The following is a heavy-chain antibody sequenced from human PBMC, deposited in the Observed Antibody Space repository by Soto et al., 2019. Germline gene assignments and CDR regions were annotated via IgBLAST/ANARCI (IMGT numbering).Heavy chain of an antibody. V-gene: IGHV4-59*02. CDR2: ILYTGNT. Sequence: SETLSLTCTVSGASVSSYYWSWIRQPPGKGLEWLGYILYTGNTNYNPSLKSRVTMSVDTSKNQVSLKLSAVTAADTAVYFCARAAYGSGSYYAPYYYYAMDVWGQGTTVTRLL. CDR3: ARAAYGSGSYYAPYYYYAMDV. J-gene: IGHJ6*02. D-gene: IGHD3-10*01. CDR1: GASVSSYY.